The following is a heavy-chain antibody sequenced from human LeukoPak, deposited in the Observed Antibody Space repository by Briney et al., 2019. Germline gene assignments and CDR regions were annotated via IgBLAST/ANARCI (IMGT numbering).Heavy chain of an antibody. CDR1: GFSFSTHW. D-gene: IGHD3-3*01. Sequence: SGGSLRLSCAASGFSFSTHWMSWVRLAPGKGPEWVANIKYDGSEKYYVDSVKGRFTISRDNAKNSLYLHMNSLRAEDTAVYYCASGFLDDFWSGHFWGQGTLVTASS. J-gene: IGHJ4*02. CDR2: IKYDGSEK. CDR3: ASGFLDDFWSGHF. V-gene: IGHV3-7*01.